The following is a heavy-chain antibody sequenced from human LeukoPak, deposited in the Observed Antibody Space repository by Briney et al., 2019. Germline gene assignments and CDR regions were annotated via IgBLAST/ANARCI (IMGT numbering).Heavy chain of an antibody. Sequence: GGSLRLSCAASGFTFSSYAMHWVRQAPGKGLEWVAVISYDGSNKYYADSVKGRFTISRDNSKNTLYLQMNSLRAEDTAVYYCAREDNVSTLGYWGQGTLVTVSS. J-gene: IGHJ4*02. V-gene: IGHV3-30*04. CDR1: GFTFSSYA. CDR3: AREDNVSTLGY. D-gene: IGHD5/OR15-5a*01. CDR2: ISYDGSNK.